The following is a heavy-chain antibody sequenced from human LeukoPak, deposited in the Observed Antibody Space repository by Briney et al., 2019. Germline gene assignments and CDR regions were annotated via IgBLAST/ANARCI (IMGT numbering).Heavy chain of an antibody. CDR3: ARDYRGGRPFDY. CDR1: GFTFSSYW. V-gene: IGHV3-74*01. CDR2: INSDGSST. Sequence: PGGSLRLSYAASGFTFSSYWMHWVRQAPGKGLVWVSRINSDGSSTSYADSVKGRFTISRDNAKNTLYLQMNSLRAEDTAVYYCARDYRGGRPFDYWGQGTLVTVSS. D-gene: IGHD3-10*01. J-gene: IGHJ4*02.